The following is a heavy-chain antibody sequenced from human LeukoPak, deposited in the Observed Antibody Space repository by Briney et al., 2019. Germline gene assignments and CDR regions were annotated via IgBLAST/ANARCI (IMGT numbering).Heavy chain of an antibody. CDR1: GASISRYY. CDR2: FHHSGNT. V-gene: IGHV4-59*12. D-gene: IGHD6-13*01. Sequence: SETLSLTCSVSGASISRYYWSWIRQPPGKGLEWIGYFHHSGNTNYSPSLSSRITMSVDTSKNQFSLRLNSVTAADTAIYYCARRAAALDSWGQEPLVPVPS. CDR3: ARRAAALDS. J-gene: IGHJ4*02.